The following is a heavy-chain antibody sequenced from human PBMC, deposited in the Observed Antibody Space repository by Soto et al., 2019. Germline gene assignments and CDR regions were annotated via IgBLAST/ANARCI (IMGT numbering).Heavy chain of an antibody. Sequence: EVQLVESGGGLVQPGGSLRLSCAATGFTFSNYWMTWVRQAPGKGLEWVASIKQDGSAEYYVDSVKGRFTISRDNAKNSLYLQMSRRRAEDTAVYNCARGGGTPDYWGQGTLVTGSS. CDR1: GFTFSNYW. V-gene: IGHV3-7*04. CDR2: IKQDGSAE. CDR3: ARGGGTPDY. D-gene: IGHD2-15*01. J-gene: IGHJ4*02.